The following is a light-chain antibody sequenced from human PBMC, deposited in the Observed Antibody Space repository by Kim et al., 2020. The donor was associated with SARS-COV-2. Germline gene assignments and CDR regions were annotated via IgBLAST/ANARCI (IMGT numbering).Light chain of an antibody. J-gene: IGLJ3*02. Sequence: QSVLTQPPSTSGTPGQRVTISCSGSSSNVGLHFVNWYQQLPGTAPKVFIYNDNQRPSGVPDRFSGSRSGTSASLAISGLQSEDEADYYCATWDVSLNGWVFGGGTQLIVL. CDR1: SSNVGLHF. CDR3: ATWDVSLNGWV. V-gene: IGLV1-44*01. CDR2: NDN.